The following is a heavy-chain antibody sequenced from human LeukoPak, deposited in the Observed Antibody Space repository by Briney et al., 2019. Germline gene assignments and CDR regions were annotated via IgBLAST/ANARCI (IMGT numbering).Heavy chain of an antibody. Sequence: SETLSLTCAVSGGSVNNNNWLNWIRQSPGKGLEWIGDIFHSGSTNYNPSLKSRVTISVDTSKNQFSLNLNSVTAADTAVYFCARDEGSAYPFDYWGQGTLVTVSS. CDR1: GGSVNNNNW. D-gene: IGHD3-22*01. V-gene: IGHV4-4*02. J-gene: IGHJ4*02. CDR3: ARDEGSAYPFDY. CDR2: IFHSGST.